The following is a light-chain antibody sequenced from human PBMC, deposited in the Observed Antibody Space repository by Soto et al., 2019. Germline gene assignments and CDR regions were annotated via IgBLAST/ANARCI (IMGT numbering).Light chain of an antibody. V-gene: IGKV4-1*01. CDR2: WAS. Sequence: DIVMTQSPDSLAVSLGERATINCKSSQSVLYSSNNKNYLAWYQQKPGQPPKLLIYWASTRKSGVPDRFSGSGSETDFTLTISSVQAEDGAVYYCQQYYGTRFSFGPGTRVDIK. CDR1: QSVLYSSNNKNY. J-gene: IGKJ3*01. CDR3: QQYYGTRFS.